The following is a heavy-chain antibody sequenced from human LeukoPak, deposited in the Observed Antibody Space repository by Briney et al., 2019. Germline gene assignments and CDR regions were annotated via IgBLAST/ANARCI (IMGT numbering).Heavy chain of an antibody. J-gene: IGHJ5*01. CDR1: GFTFYMYA. CDR3: AKDRPNFHENSGHYYRRDGDS. CDR2: MCGTAGCT. V-gene: IGHV3-23*01. Sequence: GGSLRLSCQASGFTFYMYAMSWVRQAPGKGLEWVASMCGTAGCTFYPDSVKGRFTISRDNSKSVLYLRMNSLTAEDTAIYYCAKDRPNFHENSGHYYRRDGDSWGQGTLVTVSS. D-gene: IGHD3-22*01.